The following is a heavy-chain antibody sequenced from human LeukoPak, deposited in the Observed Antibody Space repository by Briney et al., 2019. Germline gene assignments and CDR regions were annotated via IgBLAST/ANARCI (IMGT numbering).Heavy chain of an antibody. Sequence: PGGSLRLSCAASGLTFSNHYMHWVRQAPGKGLVWVSRINSDGSSTSYADSVKGRFTISRDNAKNTLYLQMNSLRAEDTAVYYCARDGQSQTTYSGYYFDYWGQGTLVTVSS. J-gene: IGHJ4*02. V-gene: IGHV3-74*01. CDR2: INSDGSST. CDR3: ARDGQSQTTYSGYYFDY. CDR1: GLTFSNHY. D-gene: IGHD3-22*01.